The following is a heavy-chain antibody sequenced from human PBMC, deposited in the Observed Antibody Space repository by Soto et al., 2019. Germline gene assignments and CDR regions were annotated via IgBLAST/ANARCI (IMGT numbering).Heavy chain of an antibody. CDR1: GFTFSSYA. CDR3: XXXXXXXXXGDY. CDR2: ISGSGGST. Sequence: EVQLLESGGGLVQPGGSLRLSCAASGFTFSSYAMSWVRQAPGKXLEWVSAISGSGGSTYYADSVKGRFTISRDNSKNTLYLXXNSXXXEDTXXXXXXXXXXXXXXGDYWGQGTLVTVSS. V-gene: IGHV3-23*01. J-gene: IGHJ4*02. D-gene: IGHD3-10*01.